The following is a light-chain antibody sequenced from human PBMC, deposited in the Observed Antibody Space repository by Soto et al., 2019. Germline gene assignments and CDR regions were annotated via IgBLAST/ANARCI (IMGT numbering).Light chain of an antibody. CDR3: LQDYNYPFT. Sequence: AIPMTQSPSSLSASVGDRVTITCRASQDIRNDLGWYQQKPGQAPNLIIYAASTLQSGVPSRFSGSGSGTDFTLTISSLQPEDFATYYCLQDYNYPFTFGPGTKVDIK. CDR1: QDIRND. V-gene: IGKV1-6*01. J-gene: IGKJ3*01. CDR2: AAS.